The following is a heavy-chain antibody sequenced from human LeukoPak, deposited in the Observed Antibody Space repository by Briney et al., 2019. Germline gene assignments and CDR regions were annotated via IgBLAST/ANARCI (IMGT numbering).Heavy chain of an antibody. CDR2: INPNSGGT. CDR3: ARGIAAADFDY. J-gene: IGHJ4*02. Sequence: ASVKVSCKASGYTFTGYYMHWVRQAPGQGLEWMGWINPNSGGTNYAQKFQGRVTMTRNTSISTAYMELSSLRSEDTAVYYCARGIAAADFDYWGQGTLVTVST. D-gene: IGHD6-13*01. CDR1: GYTFTGYY. V-gene: IGHV1-2*02.